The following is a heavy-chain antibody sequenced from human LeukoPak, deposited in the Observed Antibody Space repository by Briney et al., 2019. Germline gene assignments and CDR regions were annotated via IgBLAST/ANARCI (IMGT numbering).Heavy chain of an antibody. CDR1: GGSISSYY. CDR2: IYYSGST. D-gene: IGHD3-10*01. CDR3: ARTTMARGVPDY. V-gene: IGHV4-59*01. J-gene: IGHJ4*02. Sequence: KPSETLSLTCTVSGGSISSYYWSWIRQPPGKGLDWIGYIYYSGSTNYNPSLKSRVTISLDTSKNQFSLKLSSVTAADTAVYYCARTTMARGVPDYWGQGTLVTVSS.